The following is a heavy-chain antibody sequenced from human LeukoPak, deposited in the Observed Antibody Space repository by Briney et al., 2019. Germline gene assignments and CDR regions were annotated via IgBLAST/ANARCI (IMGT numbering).Heavy chain of an antibody. CDR3: AKSNGSGLVDI. CDR2: ILYRVGP. D-gene: IGHD3-10*01. CDR1: VASITSCY. Sequence: KPAETLSLTCTVSVASITSCYWSWIHQPPGKGLEWIGNILYRVGPSYSPSLRGRVTISLDTSRNQFSLKLNSLEAAATAGYSLAKSNGSGLVDIWGQGTMVTVSS. J-gene: IGHJ3*02. V-gene: IGHV4-59*12.